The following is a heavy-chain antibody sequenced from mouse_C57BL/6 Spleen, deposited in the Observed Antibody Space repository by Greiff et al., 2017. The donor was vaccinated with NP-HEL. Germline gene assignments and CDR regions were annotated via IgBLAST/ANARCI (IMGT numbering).Heavy chain of an antibody. V-gene: IGHV3-6*01. CDR2: ISYDGSN. D-gene: IGHD1-1*01. CDR1: GYSITSGYY. J-gene: IGHJ3*01. CDR3: AIYYYGSGFAY. Sequence: EVKLVESGPGLVKPSQSLSLTCSVTGYSITSGYYWNWIRQFPGNKLEWMGYISYDGSNNYNPSLKNRISITRDTSKNQFFLKLNSVTTEDTATYYCAIYYYGSGFAYWGQGTLVTVSA.